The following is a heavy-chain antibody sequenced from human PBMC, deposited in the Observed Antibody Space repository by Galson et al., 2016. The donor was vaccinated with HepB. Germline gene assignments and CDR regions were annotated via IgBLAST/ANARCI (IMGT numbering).Heavy chain of an antibody. CDR1: GYMFSTYG. D-gene: IGHD3-10*01. CDR2: ISAYTGNT. V-gene: IGHV1-18*01. Sequence: SVKVSCKASGYMFSTYGISWVRQAPGQGLEWMGWISAYTGNTKYAQRFQGRLTMTTDASTSTAYMELRSLRSDDTAVYYCARESGQGVVRPYDGMDVWGKGTAVTVSS. J-gene: IGHJ6*04. CDR3: ARESGQGVVRPYDGMDV.